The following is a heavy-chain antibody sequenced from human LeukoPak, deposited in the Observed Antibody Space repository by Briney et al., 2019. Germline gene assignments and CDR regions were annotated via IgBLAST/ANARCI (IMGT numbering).Heavy chain of an antibody. Sequence: SETLSLTCTVSGGSISSYYWSWIRQPPGKGLEWIGYIYYSGSTNYNPSLKSRVTISVDTSKNQFSLKLSSVTAADTAVYYCARDRHGGNADAFDIWGQGTMVTVSS. J-gene: IGHJ3*02. D-gene: IGHD2-15*01. V-gene: IGHV4-59*01. CDR3: ARDRHGGNADAFDI. CDR1: GGSISSYY. CDR2: IYYSGST.